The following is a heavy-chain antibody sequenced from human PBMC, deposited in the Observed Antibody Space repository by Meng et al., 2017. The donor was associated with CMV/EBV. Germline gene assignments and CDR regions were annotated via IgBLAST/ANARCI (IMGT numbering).Heavy chain of an antibody. D-gene: IGHD4-11*01. V-gene: IGHV3-7*01. CDR3: ARDRSKVTLFRVPTYYFDY. J-gene: IGHJ4*02. CDR2: IKQDGSEI. Sequence: GGSLRLSCAASGFTFSRYWMSWVRQAPGKGLGLVANIKQDGSEIYYVDSVKGRFTISRDNAKNSLYLQMTSLRAEDTAVYYCARDRSKVTLFRVPTYYFDYWGQGTLVTVSS. CDR1: GFTFSRYW.